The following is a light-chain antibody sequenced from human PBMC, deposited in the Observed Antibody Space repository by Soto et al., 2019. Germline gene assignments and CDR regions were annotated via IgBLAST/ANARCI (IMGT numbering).Light chain of an antibody. J-gene: IGKJ5*01. CDR1: QSIGTW. CDR2: DAS. Sequence: DIQMTQSPSTLSASVGDRVTITCRASQSIGTWLAWYQHRPGKAPSLLIYDASTLQSGVPSRFSGSGSGTEFTLTISSLQADDFATYYCQQSYTYPFTFGQGTRLDIK. CDR3: QQSYTYPFT. V-gene: IGKV1-5*01.